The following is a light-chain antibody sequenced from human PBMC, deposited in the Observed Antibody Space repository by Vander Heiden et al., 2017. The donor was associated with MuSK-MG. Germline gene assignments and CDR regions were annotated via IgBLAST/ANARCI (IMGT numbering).Light chain of an antibody. CDR1: QSISSW. J-gene: IGKJ1*01. V-gene: IGKV1-5*03. CDR3: QQYKREAWT. Sequence: DIQMTQSPSTLSASVGERVTIPCRASQSISSWLAWYQQKPGKAPKLLIYKASSLEIGVPARFSGSGSGTAFTLTISSLKPDDVATYYCQQYKREAWTFGQGTKVEIK. CDR2: KAS.